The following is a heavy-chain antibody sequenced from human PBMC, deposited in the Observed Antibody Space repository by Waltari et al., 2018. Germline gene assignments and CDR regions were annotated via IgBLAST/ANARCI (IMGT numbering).Heavy chain of an antibody. CDR2: INHNGTR. CDR3: VRLEDCSGPGGNCYSGDSFALDV. J-gene: IGHJ6*02. D-gene: IGHD2-15*01. Sequence: QVQLQQWGAGQLQPSETLSLTCAVYGGSFSGYYWGWIRQPPGKGLGWIGEINHNGTRNYNPSLRSRITMLVDTSRSQFSLKVNSVTAADTAVYYCVRLEDCSGPGGNCYSGDSFALDVWGQGTTVTVSS. CDR1: GGSFSGYY. V-gene: IGHV4-34*02.